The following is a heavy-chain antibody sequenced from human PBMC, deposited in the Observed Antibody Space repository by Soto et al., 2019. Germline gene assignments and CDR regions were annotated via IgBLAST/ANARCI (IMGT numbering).Heavy chain of an antibody. CDR2: IDYNGVT. J-gene: IGHJ4*02. Sequence: SETLSLTCSVSGASISSRDYYWGWIRQTPGKGLEWIGSIDYNGVTYYNPSLKSRVTVSKDTSKNQFPLKVASVTAADTAIYYCGRVMIGTSRHTDSDYWGQGTQVTVSS. V-gene: IGHV4-39*01. CDR3: GRVMIGTSRHTDSDY. D-gene: IGHD2-2*01. CDR1: GASISSRDYY.